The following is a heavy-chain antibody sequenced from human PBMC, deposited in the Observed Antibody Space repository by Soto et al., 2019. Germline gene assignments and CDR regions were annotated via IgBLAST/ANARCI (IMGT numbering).Heavy chain of an antibody. V-gene: IGHV4-59*01. CDR3: ARGPLLRTFDY. CDR2: IYYSGST. Sequence: PSETLSLTCTVSGGSISSYYWSWIRQPPGKGLEWIGYIYYSGSTNYNPSLKSRVNKSVDTSKNQFSLKLSSVTAADTAVYYCARGPLLRTFDYWGQGTLVTVSS. CDR1: GGSISSYY. J-gene: IGHJ4*02. D-gene: IGHD2-21*01.